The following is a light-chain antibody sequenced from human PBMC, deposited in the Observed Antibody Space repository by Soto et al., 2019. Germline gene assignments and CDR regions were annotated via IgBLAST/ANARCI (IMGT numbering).Light chain of an antibody. CDR1: QSISSTN. J-gene: IGKJ1*01. V-gene: IGKV3-20*01. CDR2: GAS. CDR3: QQYGGSPPWT. Sequence: EIGLRQSPGTLSLSPGERATLSCRTSQSISSTNLVWYQQKPGQPPRLLIYGASRRATGVPDRFIGSGSGTDFTLTISGLESGDFAVYYCQQYGGSPPWTFGQGTKVEIK.